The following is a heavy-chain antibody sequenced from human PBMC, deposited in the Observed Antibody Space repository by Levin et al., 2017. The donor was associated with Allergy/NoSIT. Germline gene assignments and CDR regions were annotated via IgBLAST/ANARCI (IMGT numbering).Heavy chain of an antibody. D-gene: IGHD1-26*01. CDR3: ARVRTTNIVGATQRSKYNWFDP. CDR1: GGSFSGYY. Sequence: PSETLSLTCAVYGGSFSGYYWSWIRQPPGKGLEWIGEINHSGSTNYNPSLKSRVTISVDTSKNQFSLKLSSVTAADTAVYYCARVRTTNIVGATQRSKYNWFDPWGQGTLVTVSS. J-gene: IGHJ5*02. V-gene: IGHV4-34*01. CDR2: INHSGST.